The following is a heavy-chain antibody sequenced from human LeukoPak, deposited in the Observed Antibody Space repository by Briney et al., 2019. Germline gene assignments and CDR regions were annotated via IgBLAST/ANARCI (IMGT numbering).Heavy chain of an antibody. CDR1: GFTFSTYN. CDR3: ARGGSKITYSSAWYFDY. CDR2: ISSSSGSI. J-gene: IGHJ4*02. D-gene: IGHD6-25*01. Sequence: GGSLRLSCAASGFTFSTYNVNWVRQAPGKGLEWVSYISSSSGSIYYADSVKGRFTISRDNAKNSLYLQMNSLRDEDSAVYYCARGGSKITYSSAWYFDYWGQGTLVTVSS. V-gene: IGHV3-48*02.